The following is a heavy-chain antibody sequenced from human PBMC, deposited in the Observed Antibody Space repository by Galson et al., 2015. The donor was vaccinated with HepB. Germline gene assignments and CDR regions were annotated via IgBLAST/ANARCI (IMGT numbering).Heavy chain of an antibody. CDR3: ARGALVVVVNATQNNWFDP. CDR1: GYTFSSYS. CDR2: ISPYNRDT. Sequence: SVKVSCKASGYTFSSYSITWVRQAPGQGLEWVGWISPYNRDTNYARKLQGRATMTTDTSTNTAYMELRGLRSDDTAVYYCARGALVVVVNATQNNWFDPWGQGTPVTVSS. J-gene: IGHJ5*02. D-gene: IGHD2-15*01. V-gene: IGHV1-18*01.